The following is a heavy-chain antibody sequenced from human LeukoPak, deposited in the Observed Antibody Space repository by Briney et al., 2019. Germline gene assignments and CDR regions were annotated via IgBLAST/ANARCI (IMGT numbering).Heavy chain of an antibody. J-gene: IGHJ4*02. Sequence: ASVKVSCKASGYTFTGYYMHWVRQAPGQGLEWMGRINPNSGGTNYAQKFQGRVTMTRDTSISTAYMELSRLRSDDTAVYYCARLRWINSEGAIAAAGSRSYYFDYWGQGTLVTVSS. CDR2: INPNSGGT. V-gene: IGHV1-2*06. CDR3: ARLRWINSEGAIAAAGSRSYYFDY. D-gene: IGHD6-13*01. CDR1: GYTFTGYY.